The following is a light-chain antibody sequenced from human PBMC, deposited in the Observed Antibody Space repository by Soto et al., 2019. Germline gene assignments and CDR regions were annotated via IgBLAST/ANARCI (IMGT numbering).Light chain of an antibody. V-gene: IGLV7-43*01. CDR3: LLYHGGAQV. Sequence: QAVVTQEPSLTVSPGGTVTLTCASSTGAVTSGYYPNWFQQKPGQAPRALMYSTSNKHSWTTARFSGSLLGGKASLTLSGVQPEDEAEYYCLLYHGGAQVFGGGTKLTVL. J-gene: IGLJ2*01. CDR2: STS. CDR1: TGAVTSGYY.